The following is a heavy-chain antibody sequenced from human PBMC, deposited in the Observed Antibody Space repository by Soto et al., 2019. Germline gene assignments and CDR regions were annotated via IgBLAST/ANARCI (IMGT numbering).Heavy chain of an antibody. D-gene: IGHD2-21*01. CDR3: AKDAVIDWYFDL. CDR1: GFTFSSSA. J-gene: IGHJ2*01. Sequence: EVHPLESGGGLAQPGGSLRLSCAASGFTFSSSAMSWVRQAPGKGLEWVSSISGSGGRVYHADSVKGRFTISRDNSKNILYLQMNILRAEDTAVYYCAKDAVIDWYFDLWGRGTLVAVSS. CDR2: ISGSGGRV. V-gene: IGHV3-23*01.